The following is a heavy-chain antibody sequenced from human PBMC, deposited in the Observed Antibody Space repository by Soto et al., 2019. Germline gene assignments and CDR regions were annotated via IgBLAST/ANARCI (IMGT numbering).Heavy chain of an antibody. D-gene: IGHD5-12*01. V-gene: IGHV4-38-2*01. CDR2: VDHSGST. CDR1: GYVITSGYY. CDR3: ARYFHTYSGPPI. J-gene: IGHJ4*02. Sequence: PSETLSLTCVVSGYVITSGYYWGWIRQPPGKGLEWIGTVDHSGSTYYDPSLQGRVTISIDTSKSQFSLKLTSVTAADTALYYCARYFHTYSGPPIWGQGTLVTVSS.